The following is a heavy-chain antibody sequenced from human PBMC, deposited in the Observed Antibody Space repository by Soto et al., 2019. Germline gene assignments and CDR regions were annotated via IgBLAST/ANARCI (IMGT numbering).Heavy chain of an antibody. CDR2: IRSKANSYAT. V-gene: IGHV3-73*01. Sequence: EVPLVESGGGLVQPGGSLKLSCAASGFTFSGSAMHWVRQASGKGLEWVGRIRSKANSYATAYAASVKGRFTISRDDSKNTAYLQMNSLKTEDTAVYYCTRRGLAIDYWGQGTLVTVSS. CDR3: TRRGLAIDY. J-gene: IGHJ4*02. CDR1: GFTFSGSA. D-gene: IGHD6-19*01.